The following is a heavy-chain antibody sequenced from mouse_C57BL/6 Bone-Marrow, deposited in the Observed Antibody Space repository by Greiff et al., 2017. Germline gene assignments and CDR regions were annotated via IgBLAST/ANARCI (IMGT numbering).Heavy chain of an antibody. D-gene: IGHD1-1*01. V-gene: IGHV1-69*01. CDR1: GYTFTSYW. CDR2: IDPSDSYT. CDR3: AREYYGSSFWFAY. Sequence: VQLQQPGAELVMPGASVKLSCKASGYTFTSYWMHWVKQRPGQGLEWIGKIDPSDSYTNYNQKFKGKSTLTVDKSSSTAYMQLSSLTSEDSAGYYCAREYYGSSFWFAYWGEGTLVTVSA. J-gene: IGHJ3*01.